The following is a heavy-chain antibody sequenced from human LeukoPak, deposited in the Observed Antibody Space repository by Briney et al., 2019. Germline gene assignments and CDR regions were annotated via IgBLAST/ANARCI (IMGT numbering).Heavy chain of an antibody. V-gene: IGHV1-2*06. J-gene: IGHJ4*02. CDR2: INPNSGGT. D-gene: IGHD3-22*01. CDR1: GYTFTGYY. Sequence: GESLKISCKASGYTFTGYYMHWVRQAPGQGLEWMGRINPNSGGTNYAQKFQGRVTMTRDTSISTAYMELSRLRSDDTAVYYCASTYYYDSSGYYESGRGYWGQGTLVTVSS. CDR3: ASTYYYDSSGYYESGRGY.